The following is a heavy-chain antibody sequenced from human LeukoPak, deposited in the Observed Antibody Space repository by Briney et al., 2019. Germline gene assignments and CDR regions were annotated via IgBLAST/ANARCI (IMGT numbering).Heavy chain of an antibody. CDR1: GDIVSSNSVT. CDR2: TYYRSTWYN. D-gene: IGHD2-2*01. CDR3: ARRLTQYDCFDP. V-gene: IGHV6-1*01. J-gene: IGHJ5*02. Sequence: SQTLSLTCAISGDIVSSNSVTWNWIRQSPSRGLEWLGGTYYRSTWYNDYAVSVRGRITVNPDTSKNQFSLHLNSVTPEDTAVYYCARRLTQYDCFDPWGQGILVTVSS.